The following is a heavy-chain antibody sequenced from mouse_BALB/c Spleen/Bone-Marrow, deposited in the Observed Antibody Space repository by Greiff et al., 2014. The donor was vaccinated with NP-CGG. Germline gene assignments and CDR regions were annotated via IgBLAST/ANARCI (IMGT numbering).Heavy chain of an antibody. D-gene: IGHD1-1*01. J-gene: IGHJ3*01. V-gene: IGHV5-6*02. CDR1: GFTFSSYG. Sequence: EVKLVESGGDLVEPGGSLKLSCAASGFTFSSYGMSWVRQTPGKRLEWVATVGGGDSYTYYADIVKGRFTIYRDMAKNSLYMHMSSLKSEDTAMYDCAFITAFAYWGQGTLVTVSA. CDR3: AFITAFAY. CDR2: VGGGDSYT.